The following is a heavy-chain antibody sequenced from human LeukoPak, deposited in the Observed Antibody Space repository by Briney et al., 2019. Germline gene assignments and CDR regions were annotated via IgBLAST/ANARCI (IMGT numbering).Heavy chain of an antibody. CDR3: ARLSDVWGYGAFDI. D-gene: IGHD3-10*02. Sequence: SETLSLTCTASGGSISSYYWSWIRQPPGKGLEWIGYIYYSGSTNYNPSLKSRVTISVDTSKNQFSLKRSSVTAADTAVYYCARLSDVWGYGAFDIWGQGTMVTVSS. CDR2: IYYSGST. V-gene: IGHV4-59*01. CDR1: GGSISSYY. J-gene: IGHJ3*02.